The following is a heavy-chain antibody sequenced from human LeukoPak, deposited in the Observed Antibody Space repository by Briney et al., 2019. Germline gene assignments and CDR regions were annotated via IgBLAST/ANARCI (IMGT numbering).Heavy chain of an antibody. CDR2: MNPNSGNT. V-gene: IGHV1-8*01. Sequence: ASVKVSCKASGYTFTSYDINWVRQAPGQGLEWMGWMNPNSGNTGYAQKFQGRVTMTRDTSISTAYMELSSLRSEDTAVYYCARASTPYYYDSSGYYYGYWGQGTLVTVSS. CDR3: ARASTPYYYDSSGYYYGY. CDR1: GYTFTSYD. J-gene: IGHJ4*02. D-gene: IGHD3-22*01.